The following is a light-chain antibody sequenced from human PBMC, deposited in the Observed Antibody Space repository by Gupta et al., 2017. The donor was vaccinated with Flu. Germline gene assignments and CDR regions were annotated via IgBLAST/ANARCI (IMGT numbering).Light chain of an antibody. CDR3: SSYAGSNNLV. CDR1: SSDVGGYNY. CDR2: EVS. J-gene: IGLJ3*02. V-gene: IGLV2-8*01. Sequence: QSALTQPTSPSRSLGLSVTISCTGTSSDVGGYNYVSWYQQHPGKAPKLMIYEVSKRPSGVPDRFSGSKSGNTASLTVSGLQAEDEADYYCSSYAGSNNLVFGGGTKLTVL.